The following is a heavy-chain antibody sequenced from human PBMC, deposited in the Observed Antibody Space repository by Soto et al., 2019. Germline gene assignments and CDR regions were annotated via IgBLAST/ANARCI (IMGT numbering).Heavy chain of an antibody. Sequence: GGSLRLSCAASGFTFSSYGMHWVRQAPGKGLEWVAVISYDGSNRYYADSVKGRFTISRDNSKNTLYLQMNSLRAGDTAVYYCAKDSRAVAGTVDYWGQGTLVTVSS. CDR1: GFTFSSYG. D-gene: IGHD6-19*01. CDR3: AKDSRAVAGTVDY. CDR2: ISYDGSNR. V-gene: IGHV3-30*18. J-gene: IGHJ4*02.